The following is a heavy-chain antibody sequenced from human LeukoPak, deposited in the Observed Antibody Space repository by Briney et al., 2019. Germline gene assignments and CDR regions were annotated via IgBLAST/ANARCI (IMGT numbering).Heavy chain of an antibody. D-gene: IGHD3-22*01. Sequence: SGGSLRLSCAASGFTFSIYAMTWVRQAPGKGLEWVSGISGSGDSTYYADSVKGRFTISRDNSKNTLYLQMNSLRAEDTAVYYCAKVPDYYDSSGYYREDYYYGMDVWGQGTTVTVSS. J-gene: IGHJ6*02. CDR1: GFTFSIYA. V-gene: IGHV3-23*01. CDR3: AKVPDYYDSSGYYREDYYYGMDV. CDR2: ISGSGDST.